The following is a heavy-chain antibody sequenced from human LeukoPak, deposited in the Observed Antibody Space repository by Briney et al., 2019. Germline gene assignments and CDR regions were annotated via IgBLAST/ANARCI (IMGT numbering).Heavy chain of an antibody. CDR1: GFTFNSSA. D-gene: IGHD4-17*01. CDR3: AAEDPSGAPFY. V-gene: IGHV1-58*02. CDR2: IVVGSGNT. J-gene: IGHJ4*02. Sequence: SVKVSCKASGFTFNSSAMQWVRQARGQRLEWIGWIVVGSGNTNYAQKFQERVTITRDMSTSTAYMELSSLRSEDPAVYYCAAEDPSGAPFYWGQGTLVTVSS.